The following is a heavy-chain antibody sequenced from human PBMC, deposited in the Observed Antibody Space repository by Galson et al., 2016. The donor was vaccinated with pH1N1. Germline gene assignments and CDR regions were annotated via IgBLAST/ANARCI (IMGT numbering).Heavy chain of an antibody. J-gene: IGHJ5*01. D-gene: IGHD6-19*01. V-gene: IGHV3-23*01. Sequence: SLRLSCAASGFTFSSYDTSWVRQAPGMGLEWVSAISGSGGNTFYADSVKGRFTIYRDNSKNTFYLQMHSLRAEDTAVYFCAKIAYSGGSNCFSSWGQGTLATVPS. CDR3: AKIAYSGGSNCFSS. CDR2: ISGSGGNT. CDR1: GFTFSSYD.